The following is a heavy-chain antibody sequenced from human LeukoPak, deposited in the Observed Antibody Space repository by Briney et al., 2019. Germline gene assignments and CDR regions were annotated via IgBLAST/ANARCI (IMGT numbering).Heavy chain of an antibody. D-gene: IGHD3-10*01. CDR1: GGTFSSYA. Sequence: GASVKVSCKASGGTFSSYAISWVRQAPGQGLEWMGGIIPIFGTANYAQKFQGRVTITADESTSTAYMELSSLRSEDTAVYYCARGALLWFGEPNWFDPWGQGTLVTVSS. V-gene: IGHV1-69*13. CDR2: IIPIFGTA. CDR3: ARGALLWFGEPNWFDP. J-gene: IGHJ5*02.